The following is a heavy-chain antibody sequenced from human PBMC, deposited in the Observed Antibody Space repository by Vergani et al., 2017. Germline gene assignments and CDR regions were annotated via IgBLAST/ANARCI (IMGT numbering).Heavy chain of an antibody. D-gene: IGHD6-13*01. Sequence: QVQLVESGGGLVKPGGSLRLSCAASGFTFSDYYLSWIRQAPGKGLEWVSYISSSSSYTNYADSVKGRFTISRDNAKNSLYLQMNSLRAEDTAVYYCARDIAAAGTGGAFDIWGQGTMVTVSS. CDR3: ARDIAAAGTGGAFDI. CDR1: GFTFSDYY. V-gene: IGHV3-11*06. J-gene: IGHJ3*02. CDR2: ISSSSSYT.